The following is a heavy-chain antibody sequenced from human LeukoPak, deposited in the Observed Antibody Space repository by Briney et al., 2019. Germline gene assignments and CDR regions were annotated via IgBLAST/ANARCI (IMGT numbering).Heavy chain of an antibody. CDR1: GFTFSSYD. V-gene: IGHV3-30*18. CDR3: AKAIAAADRYYFDY. J-gene: IGHJ4*02. CDR2: ISYDGSNK. Sequence: GRSLRLSCAAAGFTFSSYDMHWVRQTPGKGLEWVAVISYDGSNKDYADSVKGRFTISRDNSKNTLYVQMNSLRAEDTAVYYCAKAIAAADRYYFDYWGQGTLVTVSS. D-gene: IGHD6-13*01.